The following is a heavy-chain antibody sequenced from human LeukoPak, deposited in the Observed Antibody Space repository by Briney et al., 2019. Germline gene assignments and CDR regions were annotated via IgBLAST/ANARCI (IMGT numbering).Heavy chain of an antibody. V-gene: IGHV3-74*01. J-gene: IGHJ6*03. D-gene: IGHD4-17*01. Sequence: QPGGSLRLSCAASGFTFSSYWMHWVRQAPGKGLVWVSRINSDGSSTSYADSVKGRFTISSDNAKNTLYLQMNSLRAEDTAVYYCARDYGDYFARYYYYYMDVWGKGTTVTVS. CDR1: GFTFSSYW. CDR3: ARDYGDYFARYYYYYMDV. CDR2: INSDGSST.